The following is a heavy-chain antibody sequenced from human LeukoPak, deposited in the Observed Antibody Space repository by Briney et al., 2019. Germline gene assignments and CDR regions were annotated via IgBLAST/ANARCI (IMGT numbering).Heavy chain of an antibody. J-gene: IGHJ4*02. CDR3: ASGDGYLQPY. D-gene: IGHD2-21*01. CDR1: GVSVSGKF. Sequence: GGSPRLSCAASGVSVSGKFMSWVRQAPGKGLEWVSIIHYDGKIRYAGSVGGRFTIYRDDSENTLFLQMNSLRVDDTAVYFCASGDGYLQPYWGQGTLVTVSS. V-gene: IGHV3-53*01. CDR2: IHYDGKI.